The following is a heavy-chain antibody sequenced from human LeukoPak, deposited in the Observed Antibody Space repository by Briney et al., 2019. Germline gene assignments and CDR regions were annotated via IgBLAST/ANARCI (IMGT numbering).Heavy chain of an antibody. CDR1: GGSISSSNW. V-gene: IGHV4-4*02. CDR3: ARDFYTRRRNHYYYYMDV. D-gene: IGHD3-16*01. J-gene: IGHJ6*03. Sequence: SETLSLTCAVSGGSISSSNWWSWVRQPPGKGLEWIGEIYHSGSTNYNPSLKSRVTISVDRSKNQFSLKVNSVTAADTAVYYCARDFYTRRRNHYYYYMDVWGKGTTVTVSS. CDR2: IYHSGST.